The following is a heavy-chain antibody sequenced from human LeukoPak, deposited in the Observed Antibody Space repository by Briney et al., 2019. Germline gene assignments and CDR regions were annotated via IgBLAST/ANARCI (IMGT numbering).Heavy chain of an antibody. Sequence: SETLSLTCTVSGGSISSYYWGWIRQPAGKGLEWIGRIYTGGSTNYNPSLKSRVTMSVDTSKNQFSLKLSSVTAADTAVYYCARDITIFGVAPQNWFDPWGQGTLVTVSS. D-gene: IGHD3-3*01. V-gene: IGHV4-4*07. CDR1: GGSISSYY. CDR3: ARDITIFGVAPQNWFDP. J-gene: IGHJ5*02. CDR2: IYTGGST.